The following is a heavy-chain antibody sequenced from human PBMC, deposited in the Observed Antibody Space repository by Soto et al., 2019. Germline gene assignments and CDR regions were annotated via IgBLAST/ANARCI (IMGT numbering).Heavy chain of an antibody. D-gene: IGHD4-17*01. V-gene: IGHV5-51*01. CDR3: ASGEDVDRGADAFDI. Sequence: GESLKISCNGSGYSFTSYWIGWVRQMPGKGLEWMGIIYPGDSDTRYSPSFQGQVTISADKSISTAYLQWSSLKASDTAMYYCASGEDVDRGADAFDIWGQGTMVTVSS. J-gene: IGHJ3*02. CDR2: IYPGDSDT. CDR1: GYSFTSYW.